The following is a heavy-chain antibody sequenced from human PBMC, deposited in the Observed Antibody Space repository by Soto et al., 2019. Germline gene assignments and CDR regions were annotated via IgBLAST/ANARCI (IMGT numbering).Heavy chain of an antibody. D-gene: IGHD4-17*01. CDR3: VAQNGHYVFDY. J-gene: IGHJ4*02. Sequence: PSETLSLTCAVSDASISSRNWWSWVRQPPGKGLEWIGELYHSGSTNYNPSLKSRVTISVDTSKNQFSLKMTSVTAADTAVYYCVAQNGHYVFDYWGQGTLVPVSS. V-gene: IGHV4-4*02. CDR2: LYHSGST. CDR1: DASISSRNW.